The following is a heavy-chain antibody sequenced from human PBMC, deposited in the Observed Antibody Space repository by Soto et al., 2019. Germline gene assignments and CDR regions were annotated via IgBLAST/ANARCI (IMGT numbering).Heavy chain of an antibody. J-gene: IGHJ4*02. CDR1: GVTVRNNY. CDR3: ARDTYDDY. CDR2: IYSGGRT. Sequence: EVQLVESGGGLVHPGGYLRLSCAASGVTVRNNYMSCVRQAPGKGLEWVSVIYSGGRTYYADSVKGRFIISRDSSKNTLYLQMHSLRAEDTAVYYCARDTYDDYRGQGTLVTVSS. D-gene: IGHD3-3*01. V-gene: IGHV3-66*01.